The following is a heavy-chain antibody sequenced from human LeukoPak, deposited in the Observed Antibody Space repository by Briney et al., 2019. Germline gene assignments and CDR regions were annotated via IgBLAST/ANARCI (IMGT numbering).Heavy chain of an antibody. CDR1: GGSISSGGYY. D-gene: IGHD2-8*01. V-gene: IGHV4-31*03. CDR3: ARARLGYCTNGVCYGLDY. J-gene: IGHJ4*02. Sequence: EPSRTLSLTCTVSGGSISSGGYYWSWIRQHPGKGLEWIGYIYYSGSTYYNPSLKSRVTISVDTSKNQFSLKLSSVTAADTAVYYCARARLGYCTNGVCYGLDYWGQGTLVTVSS. CDR2: IYYSGST.